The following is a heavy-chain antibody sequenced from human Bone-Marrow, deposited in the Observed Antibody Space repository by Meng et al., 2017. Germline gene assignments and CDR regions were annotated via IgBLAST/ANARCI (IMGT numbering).Heavy chain of an antibody. J-gene: IGHJ4*02. CDR3: ARVDWSGGNPIDS. D-gene: IGHD3-10*01. CDR1: GGSISSINW. V-gene: IGHV4-4*02. Sequence: QVQLQEAGPCLVKPSGTLSLTCAVSGGSISSINWWTWVRQPPGKGLEWIGEIFHTGNTNFHPSLKSRVTISVDKSKNQFSLKLNSVTAADTAVYYCARVDWSGGNPIDSWGQGTLVTVFS. CDR2: IFHTGNT.